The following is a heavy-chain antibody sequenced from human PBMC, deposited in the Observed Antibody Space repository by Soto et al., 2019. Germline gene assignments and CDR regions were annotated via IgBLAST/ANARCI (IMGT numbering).Heavy chain of an antibody. CDR2: IVPIYRTA. V-gene: IGHV1-69*01. CDR1: GGTFSSYR. J-gene: IGHJ4*02. CDR3: VRDSGAKLSSS. Sequence: QVQLVQSGAEVKKPGSSVKVSCKASGGTFSSYRINWVRQAPGQGLEWVGGIVPIYRTADYAQKFQGRVTITADEAARTSDIELRSLKSQDTAVYYCVRDSGAKLSSSWGQGTLVTVSS. D-gene: IGHD6-13*01.